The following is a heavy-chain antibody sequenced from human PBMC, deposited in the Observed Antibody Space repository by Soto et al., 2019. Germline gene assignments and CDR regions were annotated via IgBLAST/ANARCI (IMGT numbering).Heavy chain of an antibody. CDR3: AKDGGKDGYLGTCSDP. V-gene: IGHV1-69*13. CDR2: IIPIFGSA. CDR1: GGTFSNYA. J-gene: IGHJ5*02. Sequence: SVKVSCKASGGTFSNYAITWVRQAPGQGLEWLGRIIPIFGSANYAQKFQGRVTITADESTTTAYMELSSLRSDDTAVFFCAKDGGKDGYLGTCSDPWGQGTLVTVSS. D-gene: IGHD5-12*01.